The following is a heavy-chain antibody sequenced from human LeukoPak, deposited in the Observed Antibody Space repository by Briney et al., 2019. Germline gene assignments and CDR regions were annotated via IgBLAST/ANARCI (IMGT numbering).Heavy chain of an antibody. CDR3: AKDDSYDFWSGYAPLDY. J-gene: IGHJ4*02. V-gene: IGHV3-23*01. Sequence: GGSLRLSCVASGFTFTSYWMSWVRQAPGKGLEWVSAISGSGGSTYYADSVKGRFTISRDNSKNTLYLQMNSLRAEDTAVYYCAKDDSYDFWSGYAPLDYWGQGTLVTVSS. CDR2: ISGSGGST. D-gene: IGHD3-3*01. CDR1: GFTFTSYW.